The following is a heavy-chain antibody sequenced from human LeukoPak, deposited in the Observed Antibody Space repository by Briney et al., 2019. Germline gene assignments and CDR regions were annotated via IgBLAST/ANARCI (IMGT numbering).Heavy chain of an antibody. CDR2: ISGSCGST. Sequence: GGSLRLSCAASGFTLSSYAMSWVRQAPGKGLEWVSAISGSCGSTYYADSVKGRFTISRDNSKNTLYLQMNSLRAEDTAVYYCAKGKSIAAAGTYYYYYYYMDVWGKGTTVTVSS. CDR1: GFTLSSYA. CDR3: AKGKSIAAAGTYYYYYYYMDV. V-gene: IGHV3-23*01. D-gene: IGHD6-13*01. J-gene: IGHJ6*03.